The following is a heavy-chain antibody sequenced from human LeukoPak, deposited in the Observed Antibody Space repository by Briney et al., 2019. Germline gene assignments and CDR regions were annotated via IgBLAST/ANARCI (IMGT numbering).Heavy chain of an antibody. D-gene: IGHD4-17*01. Sequence: SETLSLTCTVSGGSINNFYWTWIRQPPGKGLECIGYVYYTGSTYYNPSLKNRVTTSVDTSRNQFSLRLNYVTAADTAVYYCARDSSTVTTRHFDYWGQGTLVTVSS. CDR2: VYYTGST. J-gene: IGHJ4*02. V-gene: IGHV4-59*01. CDR1: GGSINNFY. CDR3: ARDSSTVTTRHFDY.